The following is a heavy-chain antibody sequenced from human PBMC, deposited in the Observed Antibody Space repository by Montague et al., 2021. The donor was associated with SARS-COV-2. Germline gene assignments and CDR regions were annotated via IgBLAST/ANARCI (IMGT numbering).Heavy chain of an antibody. CDR1: GGSISSYY. V-gene: IGHV4-59*01. J-gene: IGHJ5*02. CDR2: IYYSGST. Sequence: SENLSLTCTVSGGSISSYYWSWIRQPPGKGLEWIGYIYYSGSTNYNPSLKSRVTISVDTSKNQFSLKLSSVTAADTAVYYCARDSGGSSPEDWLGFDPWGQGTLVTVSS. CDR3: ARDSGGSSPEDWLGFDP. D-gene: IGHD2-15*01.